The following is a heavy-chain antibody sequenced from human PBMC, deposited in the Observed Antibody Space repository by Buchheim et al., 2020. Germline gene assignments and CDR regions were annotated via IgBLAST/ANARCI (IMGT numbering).Heavy chain of an antibody. Sequence: QVQLVESGGGMVQPGRSLRLSCAASGFTFSSYGMHWIRQAPGKGLEWVAVIWYDGSNKYYADSVKGRFTISRDNSKNTLYLQMNSLRAEDTAVYYCARAREYQLLRSGMDVWGQGTT. D-gene: IGHD2-2*01. CDR3: ARAREYQLLRSGMDV. CDR1: GFTFSSYG. J-gene: IGHJ6*02. V-gene: IGHV3-33*01. CDR2: IWYDGSNK.